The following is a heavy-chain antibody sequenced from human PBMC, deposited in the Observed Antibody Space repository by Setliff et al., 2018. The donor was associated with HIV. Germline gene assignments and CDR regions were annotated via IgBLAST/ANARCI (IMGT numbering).Heavy chain of an antibody. CDR2: ISPNSGGT. Sequence: ASVKVSCKASGFIFTHYYIHWVRQAPGQGLEWMGRISPNSGGTQFAQKFQGRVALTRDTSISTAYMELSGLRSDDTAVYYCAPIDPFPHDYGNSSFDYWGQGTRVTVSS. J-gene: IGHJ4*02. CDR1: GFIFTHYY. CDR3: APIDPFPHDYGNSSFDY. D-gene: IGHD4-17*01. V-gene: IGHV1-2*06.